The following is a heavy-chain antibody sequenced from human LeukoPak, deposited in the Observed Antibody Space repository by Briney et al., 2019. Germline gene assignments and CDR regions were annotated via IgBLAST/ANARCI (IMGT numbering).Heavy chain of an antibody. J-gene: IGHJ4*02. CDR1: GGTFSSYA. CDR3: AREDTATFDY. V-gene: IGHV1-69*13. Sequence: ASVKVSCKASGGTFSSYAISWVRQAPGQGLEWMGGIIPIFGTADYAQKFQGRVTITADESTSTAYMELSSLRSEDTAVYYCAREDTATFDYWGQGTLVTVSS. D-gene: IGHD5-18*01. CDR2: IIPIFGTA.